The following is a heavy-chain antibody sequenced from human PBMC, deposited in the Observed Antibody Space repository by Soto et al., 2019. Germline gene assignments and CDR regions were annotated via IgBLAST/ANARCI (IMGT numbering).Heavy chain of an antibody. J-gene: IGHJ4*02. V-gene: IGHV5-10-1*01. CDR1: GYSFTSYW. CDR2: IDPSDSYT. CDR3: ARNYYYGSGSYYGGDDY. Sequence: GESLKISCKGSGYSFTSYWISWVRQMPGKGLEWMGRIDPSDSYTNYSPSFQGHVTISADKSISTAHLQWSSLKASDTAMYYCARNYYYGSGSYYGGDDYWGQGTLVTVSS. D-gene: IGHD3-10*01.